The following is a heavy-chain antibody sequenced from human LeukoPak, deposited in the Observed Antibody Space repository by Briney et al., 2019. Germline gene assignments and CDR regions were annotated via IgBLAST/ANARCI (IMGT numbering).Heavy chain of an antibody. CDR3: ARGRVSYSSSSALWFDP. CDR1: GGSFSGYY. V-gene: IGHV4-34*01. CDR2: INHSGST. Sequence: SETLSLTCAVYGGSFSGYYWSWIRQPPGKGLEWIGEINHSGSTNYNPSLKSRVTISVDTSKNQFSLKLSSVTAADTAVYYCARGRVSYSSSSALWFDPWGQGTLVTASS. D-gene: IGHD6-6*01. J-gene: IGHJ5*02.